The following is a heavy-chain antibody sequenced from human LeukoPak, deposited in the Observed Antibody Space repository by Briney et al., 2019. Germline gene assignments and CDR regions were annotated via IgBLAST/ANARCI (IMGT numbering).Heavy chain of an antibody. J-gene: IGHJ4*02. D-gene: IGHD4-23*01. CDR3: ARGRLGGPLNY. CDR2: INHSGST. CDR1: GGSFSGYY. V-gene: IGHV4-34*01. Sequence: SETLSLTCAVYGGSFSGYYWSWIRQPPGKGLEWIGEINHSGSTDYNPSLKSRVTISVDTSKNQFSLKLSSVTAADTAVYYCARGRLGGPLNYWGQGTLVTVSS.